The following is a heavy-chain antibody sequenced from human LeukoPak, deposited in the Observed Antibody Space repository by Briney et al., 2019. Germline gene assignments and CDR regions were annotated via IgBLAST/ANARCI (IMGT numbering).Heavy chain of an antibody. CDR2: IYFSGST. D-gene: IGHD3-10*01. J-gene: IGHJ4*02. Sequence: ETLSLTCSVSGGSISNYYWSWIRLAPGKGLEWIGYIYFSGSTNYNPSLKSRVTISVDMAKNQFSLKMTSVTAADTAVYYCASHCHPESNTWFWDYWGQGALVTVSS. CDR3: ASHCHPESNTWFWDY. CDR1: GGSISNYY. V-gene: IGHV4-59*08.